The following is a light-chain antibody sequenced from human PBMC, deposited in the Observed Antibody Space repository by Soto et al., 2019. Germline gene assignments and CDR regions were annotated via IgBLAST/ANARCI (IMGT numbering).Light chain of an antibody. CDR1: QGISNY. Sequence: DLPMTQSPSSLPASVGDRVTITCRASQGISNYLAWYQQKPGKVPKLLIYAASTLQSGVPSRFSGSGSGTDFTLTISSLQPEDVATYYCQKYNSAPRTFGQGTRVEIK. J-gene: IGKJ1*01. V-gene: IGKV1-27*01. CDR2: AAS. CDR3: QKYNSAPRT.